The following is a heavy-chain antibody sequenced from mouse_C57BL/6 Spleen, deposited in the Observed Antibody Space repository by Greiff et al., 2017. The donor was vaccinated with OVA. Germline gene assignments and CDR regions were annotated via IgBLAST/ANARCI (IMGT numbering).Heavy chain of an antibody. J-gene: IGHJ3*01. V-gene: IGHV1-42*01. D-gene: IGHD2-4*01. CDR1: GYSFTGYY. CDR3: ARLGYDYDGTFAY. CDR2: INPSTGGT. Sequence: EVKLMESGPELVKPGASVKISCKASGYSFTGYYMNWVKQSPEKSLEWIGEINPSTGGTTYNQKFKAKATLTVDKSSSTAYMQLKSLTSEDSAVYYCARLGYDYDGTFAYWGQGTLVTVSA.